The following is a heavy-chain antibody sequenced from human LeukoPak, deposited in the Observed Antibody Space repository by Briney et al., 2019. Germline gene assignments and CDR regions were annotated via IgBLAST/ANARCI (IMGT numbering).Heavy chain of an antibody. Sequence: PGGSLRLSCAVSGFTFSSYGMHWVRQAPGKGLEWVSVIWFDGSNKFYADSVKGRFTISRDNSKNTLYLQMNSLRAEDTAVYYCARDLRYCDRSGTDYWGEGTLVTVSS. CDR3: ARDLRYCDRSGTDY. D-gene: IGHD3-22*01. CDR2: IWFDGSNK. V-gene: IGHV3-33*01. J-gene: IGHJ4*02. CDR1: GFTFSSYG.